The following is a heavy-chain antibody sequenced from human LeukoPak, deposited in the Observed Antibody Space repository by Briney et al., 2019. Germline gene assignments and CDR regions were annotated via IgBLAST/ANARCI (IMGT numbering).Heavy chain of an antibody. CDR2: INSDGSST. V-gene: IGHV3-74*01. CDR3: ARDYLFYDSSGYWVY. J-gene: IGHJ4*02. CDR1: GFTFSSYW. D-gene: IGHD3-22*01. Sequence: GGSLRLSCAASGFTFSSYWMHWVRQAPGKGLVWVSRINSDGSSTSYADSVKGRFTISRDNSKNTLYLQMNSLRAEDTAVYYCARDYLFYDSSGYWVYWGQGTLVTVSS.